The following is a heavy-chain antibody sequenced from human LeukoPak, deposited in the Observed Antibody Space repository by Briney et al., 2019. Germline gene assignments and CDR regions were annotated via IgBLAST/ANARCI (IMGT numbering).Heavy chain of an antibody. CDR3: ARNGNYLDAFNI. Sequence: GESLKISCKASGYTSTTYWIGWVRQMPGRGLEWMGIIYRGDSDTRYSPSFQGQVTISVDKSISTAYLQWSSLTASDTAIYYCARNGNYLDAFNIWGQGTMVTVSS. D-gene: IGHD1-7*01. CDR1: GYTSTTYW. J-gene: IGHJ3*02. CDR2: IYRGDSDT. V-gene: IGHV5-51*01.